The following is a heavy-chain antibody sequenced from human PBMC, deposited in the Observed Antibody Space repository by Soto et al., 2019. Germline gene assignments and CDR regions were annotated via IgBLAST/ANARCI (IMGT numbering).Heavy chain of an antibody. Sequence: SETLSLTCTVSGGSISSSSYYWGWIRQPPGKGLEWIGSIYFRGNTYYNPSLQTRVTISLDTSKNQFSLKLSSVTAADTAVYYCASLFRVDSSGWYEYYYYYGMDVWGQGTTVTVSS. D-gene: IGHD6-19*01. CDR2: IYFRGNT. CDR1: GGSISSSSYY. V-gene: IGHV4-39*01. J-gene: IGHJ6*02. CDR3: ASLFRVDSSGWYEYYYYYGMDV.